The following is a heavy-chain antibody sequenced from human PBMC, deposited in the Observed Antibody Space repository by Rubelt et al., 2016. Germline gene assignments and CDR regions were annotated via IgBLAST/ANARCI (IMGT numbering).Heavy chain of an antibody. CDR3: ARDALNAFDI. CDR1: GFTFSIYS. Sequence: PGGSLRLSCAASGFTFSIYSVNWVRQAPGKGLEWVSYISYSSNAIYYADSVKGRFTISRDNAQNSLFLQMNNLRAEDTAMYYCARDALNAFDIWGQGTMVTVSS. CDR2: ISYSSNAI. J-gene: IGHJ3*02. V-gene: IGHV3-48*04.